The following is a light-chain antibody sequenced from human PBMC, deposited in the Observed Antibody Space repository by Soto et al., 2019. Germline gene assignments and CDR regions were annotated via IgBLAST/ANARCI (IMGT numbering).Light chain of an antibody. CDR2: RDN. Sequence: QSVLTQPPSASGTPGQRVTISCSGSSSNIGSNYVYWYQQLPGTAPKLLIYRDNQRPSGVPDRFSDSKSGTSASLAISGLRSEDEADYYCAAWDDSLSAYVFGTGTKVTVL. V-gene: IGLV1-47*01. CDR1: SSNIGSNY. CDR3: AAWDDSLSAYV. J-gene: IGLJ1*01.